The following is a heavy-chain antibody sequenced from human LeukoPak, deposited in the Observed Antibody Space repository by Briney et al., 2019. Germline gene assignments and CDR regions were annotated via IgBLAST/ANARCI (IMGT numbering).Heavy chain of an antibody. J-gene: IGHJ4*02. D-gene: IGHD2-2*01. CDR3: ASPGRYCSSTSCSRFDY. CDR2: IIPIFGTA. CDR1: GGTFSSYA. Sequence: ASVKVSCKASGGTFSSYAISWVRQAPGQGLEWMGGIIPIFGTANYAQKFQGRVAITADESTSTAYMELSSLRSEDTAVYYCASPGRYCSSTSCSRFDYWGQGTLVTVSS. V-gene: IGHV1-69*01.